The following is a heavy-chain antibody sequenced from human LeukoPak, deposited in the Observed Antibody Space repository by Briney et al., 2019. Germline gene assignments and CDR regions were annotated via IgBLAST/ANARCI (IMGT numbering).Heavy chain of an antibody. Sequence: GGSLRLSCAASGFTFSSYGMHWVRQAPGKGLEWVAFIRYDGSNKYYADSVKGRFTISRDNAKNSLYLQMNSLRAEDTAVYYCARRIAVAGTDDYWGQGTLVTVPS. CDR1: GFTFSSYG. V-gene: IGHV3-30*02. CDR2: IRYDGSNK. J-gene: IGHJ4*02. D-gene: IGHD6-19*01. CDR3: ARRIAVAGTDDY.